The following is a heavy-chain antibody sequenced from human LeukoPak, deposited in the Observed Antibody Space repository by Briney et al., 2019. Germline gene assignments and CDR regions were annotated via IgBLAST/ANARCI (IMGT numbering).Heavy chain of an antibody. CDR3: ARVAAAGQNWFDP. CDR2: ISYDGSNK. V-gene: IGHV3-30-3*01. CDR1: GFTFSSYA. Sequence: RRSLRLSCAASGFTFSSYAMHWVRQAPGKGLEWVAVISYDGSNKYYADSVKGRFTISRDNSKNTLYLQMNSLRAEDTAVYYCARVAAAGQNWFDPWGQGTLVTVSS. D-gene: IGHD6-13*01. J-gene: IGHJ5*02.